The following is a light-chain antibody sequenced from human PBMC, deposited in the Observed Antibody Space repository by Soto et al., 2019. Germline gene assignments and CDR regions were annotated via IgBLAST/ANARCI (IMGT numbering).Light chain of an antibody. J-gene: IGKJ1*01. Sequence: DIQMTQSPSSVSASVGDRVTISCRASQAISSWLAWYQQKPGEAPKLLIYGASSLQLGVPSRFGGSGSGTDFTLTIYGLQPEDFATYYCLQDHSYPWTFGQGTKVEV. CDR3: LQDHSYPWT. CDR2: GAS. CDR1: QAISSW. V-gene: IGKV1-12*01.